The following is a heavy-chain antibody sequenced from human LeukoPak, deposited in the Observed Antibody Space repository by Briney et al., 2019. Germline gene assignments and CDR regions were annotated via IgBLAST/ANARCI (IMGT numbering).Heavy chain of an antibody. V-gene: IGHV1-2*02. Sequence: ASVKVSCKASGYTFTCYFIHWGRHAPGQGLEWMGWINPNSGGTNYAQKFQGRVTMTRATSISTAYLELSRLRSDDTAVYYCARDERYDSSGYPFDFWGQGTLVTVSS. CDR2: INPNSGGT. CDR1: GYTFTCYF. J-gene: IGHJ4*02. CDR3: ARDERYDSSGYPFDF. D-gene: IGHD3-22*01.